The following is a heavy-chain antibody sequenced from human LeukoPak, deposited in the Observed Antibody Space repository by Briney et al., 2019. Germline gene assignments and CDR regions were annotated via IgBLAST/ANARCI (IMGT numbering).Heavy chain of an antibody. CDR1: GGSISSYY. CDR3: ARGDYNGKPDFGS. J-gene: IGHJ4*02. CDR2: ISYSGST. V-gene: IGHV4-59*01. D-gene: IGHD2-8*01. Sequence: SETLSLTCTVSGGSISSYYWNWIRQPPGRRLEWIGYISYSGSTNYNPSLKSRVTISVDTSKNHFSLNLSSVTAADTAVYYCARGDYNGKPDFGSWGPGTLVTVSS.